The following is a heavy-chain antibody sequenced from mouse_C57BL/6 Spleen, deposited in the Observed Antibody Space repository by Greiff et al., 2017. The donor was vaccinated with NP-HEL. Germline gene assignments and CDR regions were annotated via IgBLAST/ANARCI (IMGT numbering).Heavy chain of an antibody. V-gene: IGHV3-6*01. CDR1: GYSITSGYY. CDR3: AVYGNPHYYAMDY. D-gene: IGHD2-1*01. J-gene: IGHJ4*01. CDR2: ISYDGSN. Sequence: EVQRVESGPGLVKPSQSLSLTCSVTGYSITSGYYWNWIRQFPGNKLEWMGYISYDGSNNYNPSLKNRISITRDTSKNQFFLKLNSVTTEDTATYYCAVYGNPHYYAMDYWGQGTSVTVSS.